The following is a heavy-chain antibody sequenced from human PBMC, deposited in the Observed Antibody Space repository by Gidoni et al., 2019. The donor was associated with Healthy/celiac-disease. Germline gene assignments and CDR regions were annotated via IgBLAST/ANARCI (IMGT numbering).Heavy chain of an antibody. CDR2: MNPNSGNT. Sequence: QVQLVQSGAEVTKPGASVKVSCKASGYTFTSYALNWVRQATGQGLEWMGWMNPNSGNTGYAQKFQGRVTMTRNTSISTAYMELSSLRSEDTAVYYCARVGYGSGRQQDPNNWFDPWGQGTLVTVSS. J-gene: IGHJ5*02. CDR1: GYTFTSYA. CDR3: ARVGYGSGRQQDPNNWFDP. D-gene: IGHD3-10*01. V-gene: IGHV1-8*01.